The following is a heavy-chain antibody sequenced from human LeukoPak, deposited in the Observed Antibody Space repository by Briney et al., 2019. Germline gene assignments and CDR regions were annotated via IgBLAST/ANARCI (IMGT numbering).Heavy chain of an antibody. CDR2: ISYDGSDK. D-gene: IGHD3-10*01. CDR1: GFTFSSYG. J-gene: IGHJ6*02. V-gene: IGHV3-30*18. CDR3: AKDYDAYGSGRDYGMDV. Sequence: GGSLRLSCAASGFTFSSYGMHWVRQAPGKGLEWVAVISYDGSDKYYADSVKGRFTISRDNSKNTLYLQMNSLRAEDTAVYYCAKDYDAYGSGRDYGMDVWGQGTTVTVSS.